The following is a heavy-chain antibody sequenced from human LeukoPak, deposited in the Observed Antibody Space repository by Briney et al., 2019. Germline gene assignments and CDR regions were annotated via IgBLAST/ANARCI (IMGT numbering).Heavy chain of an antibody. J-gene: IGHJ4*02. Sequence: GGSLRLSCAASGFTFSSYSMNWVRQAPGKGLEWVSYISSSSSTIYYADSVKGRFTISRDNAKNSLYLQMNSLRDEDTAVYYCARGDGPQYYDILTDSYYFDYWGQGTLVTVSS. D-gene: IGHD3-9*01. CDR2: ISSSSSTI. CDR1: GFTFSSYS. CDR3: ARGDGPQYYDILTDSYYFDY. V-gene: IGHV3-48*02.